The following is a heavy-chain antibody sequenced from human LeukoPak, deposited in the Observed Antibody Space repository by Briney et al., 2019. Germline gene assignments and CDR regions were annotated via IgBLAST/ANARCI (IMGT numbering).Heavy chain of an antibody. CDR1: GFTFSSYS. Sequence: KSGGSLRLSCAASGFTFSSYSMKWVRQAPGKGLEWVSSISSSSSYIYYADSVKGRFTISRDNAKNSLYLQMTSLRAEDTAVYYCAGSWGFLEWPYYYYMDVWGKGTTVTVSS. D-gene: IGHD3-3*01. CDR3: AGSWGFLEWPYYYYMDV. J-gene: IGHJ6*03. CDR2: ISSSSSYI. V-gene: IGHV3-21*01.